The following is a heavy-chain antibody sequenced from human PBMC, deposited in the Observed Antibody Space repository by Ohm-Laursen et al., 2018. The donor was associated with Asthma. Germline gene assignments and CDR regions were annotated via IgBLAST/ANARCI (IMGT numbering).Heavy chain of an antibody. Sequence: DTLSLTCSVSGRPISSYYRSWIRQPPGEGLGWIWYIYYSRSTNYNPSLKSRVTISVDTTKNQFSLMQSAVTSADTAVYYCASDARGVVPAAENWFDPWGQGTLVTVSS. CDR2: IYYSRST. V-gene: IGHV4-59*08. CDR3: ASDARGVVPAAENWFDP. D-gene: IGHD2-2*01. J-gene: IGHJ5*02. CDR1: GRPISSYY.